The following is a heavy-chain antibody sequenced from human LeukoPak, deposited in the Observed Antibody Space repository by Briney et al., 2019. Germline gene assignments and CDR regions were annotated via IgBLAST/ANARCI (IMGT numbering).Heavy chain of an antibody. CDR2: FDPEEGEA. J-gene: IGHJ5*02. CDR3: ARAGGRSWFDP. CDR1: GYTLTELS. V-gene: IGHV1-24*01. Sequence: ASVKVSCKVSGYTLTELSMHWVRQAPGKGLEWMGGFDPEEGEAIYAQTFQGRVTMTTDTSMSTAYMELSRLTSDDTAVYYCARAGGRSWFDPWGQGTLVTVSS.